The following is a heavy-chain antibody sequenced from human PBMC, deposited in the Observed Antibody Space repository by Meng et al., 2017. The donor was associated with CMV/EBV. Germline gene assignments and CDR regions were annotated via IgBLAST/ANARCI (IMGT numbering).Heavy chain of an antibody. D-gene: IGHD1-20*01. Sequence: SETLSLTCAVYGGSFSVSYWFWIRQPPAEGLEWIGEINHSGSSTYNPSLKSRVTFSVDTSKNQFSLKLTSVTVAYTAIYYCARRLDVIGTLPDYWGQGTLVTVSS. CDR1: GGSFSVSY. V-gene: IGHV4-34*01. J-gene: IGHJ4*02. CDR2: INHSGSS. CDR3: ARRLDVIGTLPDY.